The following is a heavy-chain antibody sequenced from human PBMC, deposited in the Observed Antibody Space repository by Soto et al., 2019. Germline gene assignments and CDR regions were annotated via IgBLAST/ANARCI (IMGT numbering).Heavy chain of an antibody. J-gene: IGHJ6*02. CDR1: GYTFTNYD. D-gene: IGHD3-10*01. Sequence: QVHLVQSGAEVKKPGASVKVSCKASGYTFTNYDINWVRQAPGQGLEWMGWISTYTGNKNYAQKLQGRVTMTTDTSASPAYMELRSLRSDDTAVYYCARGYYYGSGRPTPGGMDVWGQGTTVTVSS. V-gene: IGHV1-18*01. CDR3: ARGYYYGSGRPTPGGMDV. CDR2: ISTYTGNK.